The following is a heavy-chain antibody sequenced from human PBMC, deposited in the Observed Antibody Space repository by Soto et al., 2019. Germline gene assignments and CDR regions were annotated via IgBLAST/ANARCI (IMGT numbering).Heavy chain of an antibody. D-gene: IGHD2-2*01. CDR2: IYYSGST. V-gene: IGHV4-59*08. CDR1: GGSISYYY. CDR3: AGHRSSSTYYYFDY. J-gene: IGHJ4*02. Sequence: QVQLQESGPGLVKPSETLSLTCTVSGGSISYYYWSWIRQPPGKGLEWIGYIYYSGSTTYNPYLKSRITISVDTSKNQFSLKLSSGTAADTAVYYCAGHRSSSTYYYFDYWGQGTLVTVSS.